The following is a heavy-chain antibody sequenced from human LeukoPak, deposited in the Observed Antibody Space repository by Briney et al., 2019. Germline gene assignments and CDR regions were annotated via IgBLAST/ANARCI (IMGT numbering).Heavy chain of an antibody. Sequence: SVKGRFTISRDNSKNTLYLQMNSLRAEDTAVYYCAKGDYYDRSGLPFDPWGQGTLVTVSS. D-gene: IGHD3-22*01. J-gene: IGHJ5*02. V-gene: IGHV3-30*02. CDR3: AKGDYYDRSGLPFDP.